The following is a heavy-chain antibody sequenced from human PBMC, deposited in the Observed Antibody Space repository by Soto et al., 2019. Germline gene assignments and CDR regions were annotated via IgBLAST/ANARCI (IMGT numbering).Heavy chain of an antibody. CDR2: ITATGDRT. D-gene: IGHD6-13*01. V-gene: IGHV3-23*01. CDR3: TRDASRDSSARGWFDP. CDR1: GFRFSSYS. Sequence: GGSLRLSCADSGFRFSSYSMSWVRQTPGKGLEWVAAITATGDRTYYADSVTGRFTISRDNSKKTHYLQMTSLRAEDTAMYYCTRDASRDSSARGWFDPWGPGTLVTVSS. J-gene: IGHJ5*02.